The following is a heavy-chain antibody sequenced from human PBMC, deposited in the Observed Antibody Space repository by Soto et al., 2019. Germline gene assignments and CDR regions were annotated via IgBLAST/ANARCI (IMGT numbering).Heavy chain of an antibody. CDR1: GFTFSSYG. CDR3: AKDRRYSYGHYYYGMDV. D-gene: IGHD5-18*01. V-gene: IGHV3-30*18. J-gene: IGHJ6*02. Sequence: GGSLRLSCAASGFTFSSYGMHWVRQAPGKGLEWVAVISYDGSNKYYADSVKGRFTISRDNSKNTLYLQMNSLRAEDTAVYYCAKDRRYSYGHYYYGMDVWGQGTTVTVSS. CDR2: ISYDGSNK.